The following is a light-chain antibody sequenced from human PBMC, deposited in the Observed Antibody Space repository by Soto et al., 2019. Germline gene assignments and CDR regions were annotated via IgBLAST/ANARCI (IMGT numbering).Light chain of an antibody. CDR3: HQRQSWPRT. Sequence: EIVLTQSPGTLSLSPGERVILSCRASQSIASTYLTWYQQKPGQAPRLLIYDASNRATGIPARFSGSGSGTDFTLTISDVQPEDFALYYCHQRQSWPRTFGQGTKVDIK. V-gene: IGKV3-11*01. CDR2: DAS. CDR1: QSIASTY. J-gene: IGKJ1*01.